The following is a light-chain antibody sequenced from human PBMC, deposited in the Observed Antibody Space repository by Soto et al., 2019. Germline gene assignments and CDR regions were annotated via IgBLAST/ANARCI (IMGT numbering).Light chain of an antibody. CDR1: SSDVGGYNY. CDR3: CSYAGSYTLRV. J-gene: IGLJ1*01. CDR2: DVT. V-gene: IGLV2-11*01. Sequence: QSALAQPRSVSGSPGQSVTISCTGTSSDVGGYNYVSWYQQHPGKAPKLMIYDVTKRPSGVPVRFSGSKSGNTASLTISGLQAEDEADYYCCSYAGSYTLRVVGTVTIVTVL.